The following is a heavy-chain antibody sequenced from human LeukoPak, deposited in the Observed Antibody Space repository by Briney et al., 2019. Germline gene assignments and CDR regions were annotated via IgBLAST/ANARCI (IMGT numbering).Heavy chain of an antibody. CDR2: INSDGSST. CDR3: ARGSGSSGYRAFDY. Sequence: GGSLRLSCAASGFTFSSYWMHWVRQAPGKGLVWVSRINSDGSSTSYADSVKGRFTIPRDNAKNTLYLQMNSLRAEDTAVYYCARGSGSSGYRAFDYWGQGTLVTVSS. CDR1: GFTFSSYW. V-gene: IGHV3-74*01. J-gene: IGHJ4*02. D-gene: IGHD3-22*01.